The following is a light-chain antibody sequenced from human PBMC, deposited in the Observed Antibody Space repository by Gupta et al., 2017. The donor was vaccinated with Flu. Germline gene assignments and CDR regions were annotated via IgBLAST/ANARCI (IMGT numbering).Light chain of an antibody. CDR1: QSLLHSNGYNY. V-gene: IGKV2-28*01. Sequence: DIVMTQSPLSLPVTPGEPASISCRSSQSLLHSNGYNYLDWYLQKPGQSPQLLIYLGSYRASGVPDRFSGSGSGTDFTLKISRVEAEDVGVYYWMQALQIWTFGQGTKVEIK. J-gene: IGKJ1*01. CDR3: MQALQIWT. CDR2: LGS.